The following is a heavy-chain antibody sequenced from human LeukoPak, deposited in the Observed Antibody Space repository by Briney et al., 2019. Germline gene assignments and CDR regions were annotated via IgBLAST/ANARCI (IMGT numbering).Heavy chain of an antibody. CDR3: AISIQLWTNNWFDP. D-gene: IGHD5-18*01. Sequence: PSETLSLTCTVSGGSISSSSYYWGWIRQPPGKGLEWIGSIYYSGSTYYNPSLKSRVTISVDTSKNQFSLKLSSVTAADTAVYYCAISIQLWTNNWFDPWGQGILVTVSS. CDR2: IYYSGST. V-gene: IGHV4-39*01. J-gene: IGHJ5*02. CDR1: GGSISSSSYY.